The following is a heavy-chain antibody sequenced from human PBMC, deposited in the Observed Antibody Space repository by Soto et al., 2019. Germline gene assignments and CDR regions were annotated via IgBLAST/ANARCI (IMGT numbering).Heavy chain of an antibody. V-gene: IGHV4-61*01. J-gene: IGHJ5*02. D-gene: IGHD4-17*01. Sequence: PSETLSLTCTVSGGSVSSGSYYWSWIRQPPGKGLEWIGYIYYSGSTNYNPSLKSRVTISVDTSKNQFSLKLSSVTAADTAVYYCARARASGPGPYGDGVSWFDPWGQGTLVTVSS. CDR2: IYYSGST. CDR3: ARARASGPGPYGDGVSWFDP. CDR1: GGSVSSGSYY.